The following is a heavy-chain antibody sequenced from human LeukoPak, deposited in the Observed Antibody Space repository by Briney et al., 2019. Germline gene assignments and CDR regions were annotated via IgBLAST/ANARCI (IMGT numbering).Heavy chain of an antibody. V-gene: IGHV6-1*01. D-gene: IGHD2-15*01. CDR1: GDSVSSNSVA. CDR3: ARDNFAARADFDY. Sequence: SQTLSLTCAISGDSVSSNSVAWSWIRQSPSRGLEWLGRTYYRSKWLHDYSVPLRGRITINPDTSKNQFSLQLNSMTPEDTGVYYCARDNFAARADFDYWGQGTLVTVSS. J-gene: IGHJ4*02. CDR2: TYYRSKWLH.